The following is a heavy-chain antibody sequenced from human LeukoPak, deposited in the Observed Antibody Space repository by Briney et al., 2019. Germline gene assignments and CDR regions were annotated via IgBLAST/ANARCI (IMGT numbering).Heavy chain of an antibody. V-gene: IGHV1-69*04. D-gene: IGHD3-22*01. Sequence: ASVKVSCKASGGTFISYAISWVRQAPGQGLEWMGRIIPILGIANYAQKFQGRVTITGDKSTSTAYMELSRLRSEDTAGYYCAXXXXXXXXYYLGIFDYWGQGTLVTVSS. CDR1: GGTFISYA. CDR3: AXXXXXXXXYYLGIFDY. CDR2: IIPILGIA. J-gene: IGHJ4*02.